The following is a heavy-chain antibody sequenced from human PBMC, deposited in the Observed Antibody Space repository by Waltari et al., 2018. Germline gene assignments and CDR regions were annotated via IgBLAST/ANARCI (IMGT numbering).Heavy chain of an antibody. CDR1: GFTFSDYW. CDR3: ARVEPADYIGTDY. CDR2: ISNADTRT. Sequence: EVRLVESGGGSVQPGGSLRLSCEVSGFTFSDYWMHWVRQSPGKGLMGVARISNADTRTRYADSVEGRFTISRDNTKNTLYLQMHSLTAEDTAVYFCARVEPADYIGTDYWGPGTLVTVSS. D-gene: IGHD3-10*01. V-gene: IGHV3-74*01. J-gene: IGHJ4*02.